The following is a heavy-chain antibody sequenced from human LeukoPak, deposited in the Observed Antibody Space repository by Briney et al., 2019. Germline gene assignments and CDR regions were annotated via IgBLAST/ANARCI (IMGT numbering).Heavy chain of an antibody. CDR2: IYPGDSDT. CDR3: ARYIAVAGNDDAFDI. J-gene: IGHJ3*02. V-gene: IGHV5-51*01. D-gene: IGHD6-19*01. Sequence: PGESLQISCKGSGYSFTSYWIGWVRQMPGKGLEWMGIIYPGDSDTRHSPSFQGQVTISADKSISTAYLQWSSLKASDTAMYYCARYIAVAGNDDAFDIWGQGTMVTVSS. CDR1: GYSFTSYW.